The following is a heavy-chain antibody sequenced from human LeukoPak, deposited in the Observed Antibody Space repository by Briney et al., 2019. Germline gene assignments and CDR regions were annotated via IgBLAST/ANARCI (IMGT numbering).Heavy chain of an antibody. CDR2: IKQDGSEK. V-gene: IGHV3-7*01. CDR3: ARGFRGWYAEGFDY. CDR1: GFTFSSYA. Sequence: GGSLRLSCEVSGFTFSSYAMHCVRQAPGKGLEWVANIKQDGSEKYYVDSVKGRFTISRDNAKNSLYLQMNSLRAEDTAVYYCARGFRGWYAEGFDYWGQGTLVTVSS. D-gene: IGHD6-19*01. J-gene: IGHJ4*02.